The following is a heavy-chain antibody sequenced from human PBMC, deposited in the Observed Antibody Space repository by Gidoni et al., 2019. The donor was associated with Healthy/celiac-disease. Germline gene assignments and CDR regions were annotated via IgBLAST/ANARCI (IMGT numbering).Heavy chain of an antibody. D-gene: IGHD6-19*01. CDR1: GGSISSGSYY. CDR3: ARDQLAVAGGWTFDY. J-gene: IGHJ4*02. CDR2: IYTSGRT. V-gene: IGHV4-61*02. Sequence: QVQLQESGPGLVKPSQTLSLTCTVSGGSISSGSYYWSWIRQPAGKGLEWIGRIYTSGRTNYNPSLKSRVTISVDTSKNQFSLKLSSVTAADTAVYYCARDQLAVAGGWTFDYWGQGTLVTVSS.